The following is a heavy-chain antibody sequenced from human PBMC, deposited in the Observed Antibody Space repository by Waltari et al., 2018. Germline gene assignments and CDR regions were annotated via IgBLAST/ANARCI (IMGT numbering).Heavy chain of an antibody. J-gene: IGHJ4*02. V-gene: IGHV3-74*01. CDR2: IKSDGSST. Sequence: ELQLEESGGGPVQHGGSLRLSCAASGFTFRSYWMHWVRQVPGKGLLWVSRIKSDGSSTTYADSVKGRFTISRDNAKDTLYLQMNSLRAEDTALYYCARDIGGYALDYWGQGTLVTVSS. D-gene: IGHD5-18*01. CDR1: GFTFRSYW. CDR3: ARDIGGYALDY.